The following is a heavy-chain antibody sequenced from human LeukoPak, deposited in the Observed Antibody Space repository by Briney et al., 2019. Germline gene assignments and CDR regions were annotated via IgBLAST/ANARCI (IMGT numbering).Heavy chain of an antibody. Sequence: ASVKVSCKASGYMFTNYGINWVRQAPGQGLEWMGWITGYNGNANYAQKFQDRISMTTDTLTSTASMELRNLGSDDTAVYYCVKDGEYGDYDFDYWGQGTLVTVSS. V-gene: IGHV1-18*01. J-gene: IGHJ4*02. D-gene: IGHD4-17*01. CDR2: ITGYNGNA. CDR3: VKDGEYGDYDFDY. CDR1: GYMFTNYG.